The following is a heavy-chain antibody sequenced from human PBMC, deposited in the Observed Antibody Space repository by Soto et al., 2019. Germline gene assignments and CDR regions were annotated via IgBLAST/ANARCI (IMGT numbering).Heavy chain of an antibody. J-gene: IGHJ6*02. CDR1: GFTVSTDW. CDR2: IRSGGHT. V-gene: IGHV3-66*01. Sequence: EVQLVESGGGLVQPGGSLRLSCAASGFTVSTDWMYWVRQAPGKGLEWVSVIRSGGHTYYADSVEGRFTISRDNSKNTVYLQMNTLRAEDTAVYYCVRENYYYGMDLWGQGTTVTVSS. CDR3: VRENYYYGMDL.